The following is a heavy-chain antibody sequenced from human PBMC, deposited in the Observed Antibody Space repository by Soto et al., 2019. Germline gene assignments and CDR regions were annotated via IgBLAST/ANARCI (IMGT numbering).Heavy chain of an antibody. CDR3: AREPGDPPAGIAAAGTRYGMDV. D-gene: IGHD6-13*01. CDR1: GGTFSSYA. J-gene: IGHJ6*02. V-gene: IGHV1-69*06. Sequence: QVQLVQSGAEVKKPGSSVKVSCKASGGTFSSYAISWVRQAPGQGLEWMGGIIPIFGTANYAQKFQGRVTITADKSTSTAYMELSSLRSEDTAVYYSAREPGDPPAGIAAAGTRYGMDVWGQGTTVTVSS. CDR2: IIPIFGTA.